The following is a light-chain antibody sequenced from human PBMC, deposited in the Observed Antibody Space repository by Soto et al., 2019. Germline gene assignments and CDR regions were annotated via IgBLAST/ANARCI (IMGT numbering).Light chain of an antibody. V-gene: IGLV2-14*03. CDR1: SSDVGGYDY. CDR2: GVS. J-gene: IGLJ2*01. CDR3: SSYTSISTRL. Sequence: QSALTQPASVSGAPGQSITISCTGTSSDVGGYDYVSWYQQHPGKAPKLIIYGVSNRPSGVSDRFSASKSGNTASLSISGLQAEDEDDYYCSSYTSISTRLFGGGTKVTVL.